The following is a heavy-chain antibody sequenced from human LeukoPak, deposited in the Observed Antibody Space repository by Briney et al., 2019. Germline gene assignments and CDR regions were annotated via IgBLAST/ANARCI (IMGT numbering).Heavy chain of an antibody. J-gene: IGHJ3*02. V-gene: IGHV1-18*04. CDR3: ARDGDHDAFDI. CDR1: GYTFTGYY. Sequence: ASVKVSCKASGYTFTGYYMHWVRQAPGQGLEWMGWISAYNGNTNYAQKLQGRVTMTTHTSTSTAYMELRSLRSDDTAVYYCARDGDHDAFDIWGQGTMVTVSS. CDR2: ISAYNGNT.